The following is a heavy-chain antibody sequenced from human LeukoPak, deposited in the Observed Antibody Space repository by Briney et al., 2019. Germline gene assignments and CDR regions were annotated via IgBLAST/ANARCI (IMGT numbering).Heavy chain of an antibody. CDR2: VNPRSGNA. D-gene: IGHD2-8*01. V-gene: IGHV1-8*03. CDR1: GYTFINYN. J-gene: IGHJ4*02. CDR3: ARGVPLGYCTYGVCYPPYYFDY. Sequence: ASVKVSCKASGYTFINYNINWVRQATGQGLEWMGWVNPRSGNAGCLQKFQGRLTITRDTSIDTAYMDLSSLSSEDTAVYYCARGVPLGYCTYGVCYPPYYFDYWGQGTLVTASS.